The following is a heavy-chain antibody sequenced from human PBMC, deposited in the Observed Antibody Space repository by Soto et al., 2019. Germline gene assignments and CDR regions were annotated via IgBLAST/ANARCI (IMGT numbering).Heavy chain of an antibody. CDR3: ARRGGVAAALWGY. D-gene: IGHD6-25*01. CDR2: IYYSGST. J-gene: IGHJ4*02. CDR1: GGSISSSSYY. Sequence: QLQLQESGPGLVKPSETLSLTCTVSGGSISSSSYYWGWIRQPPGKGLEWIGSIYYSGSTYYNPSPTSRVTLSVDTSKTQFSLKLSSVTAADTAVYYWARRGGVAAALWGYWGQGPLVTVSS. V-gene: IGHV4-39*01.